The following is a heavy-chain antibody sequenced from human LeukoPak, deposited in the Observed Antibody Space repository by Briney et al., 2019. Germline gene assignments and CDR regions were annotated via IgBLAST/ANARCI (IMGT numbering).Heavy chain of an antibody. D-gene: IGHD3/OR15-3a*01. CDR2: IWYDGSNK. V-gene: IGHV3-33*01. CDR1: GFLFNTYN. CDR3: ARDDFGMDV. J-gene: IGHJ6*02. Sequence: GGSLRLSCAASGFLFNTYNIHWVRQAAGEGLEWVAVIWYDGSNKYYADSVRGRFTSSRDNSKNTLYLQMNSLRAEDTAVYYCARDDFGMDVWGQGTTVTVSS.